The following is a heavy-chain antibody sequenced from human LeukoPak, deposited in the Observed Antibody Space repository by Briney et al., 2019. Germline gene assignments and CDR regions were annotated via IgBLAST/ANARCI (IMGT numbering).Heavy chain of an antibody. D-gene: IGHD1-26*01. V-gene: IGHV4-39*02. CDR1: VGSISSSSYY. CDR3: ARESEYSGSYYDPDY. Sequence: PSETLSLTCTVSVGSISSSSYYWGRIRQPPGKGLEWIGSIYYSGSTYYNPSLKSRVTISVDTSKNQFSLKLTSVTAADTAVYYCARESEYSGSYYDPDYWGQGTLVTVSS. CDR2: IYYSGST. J-gene: IGHJ4*02.